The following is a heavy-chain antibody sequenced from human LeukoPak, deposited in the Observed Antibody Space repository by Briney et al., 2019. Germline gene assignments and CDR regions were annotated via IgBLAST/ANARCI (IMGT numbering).Heavy chain of an antibody. D-gene: IGHD3-10*01. J-gene: IGHJ5*02. CDR2: IYHSGST. Sequence: PSETLSLTCTVSGGSISSGGYYWSWIRQPPGKGLEWIGYIYHSGSTYYNPSLKSRVTISVDRSKNQFSLKLSSVTAADTAVYYCAGSPVPTYYYGSGSSHNWFDPWGQGTLVTVSS. CDR3: AGSPVPTYYYGSGSSHNWFDP. CDR1: GGSISSGGYY. V-gene: IGHV4-30-2*01.